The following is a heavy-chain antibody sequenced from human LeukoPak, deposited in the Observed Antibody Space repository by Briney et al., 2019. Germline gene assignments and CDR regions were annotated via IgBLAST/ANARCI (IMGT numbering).Heavy chain of an antibody. CDR2: IYTSGST. J-gene: IGHJ4*02. Sequence: SETLSLTCTVSVDSISSDYGSWIRQPAGKGLEWIGRIYTSGSTNYNPSLKSRVTMSVDTSKNQFSLKLSSVTAADTAVYYCATRSTGVAATFDSWGQGALVTVSS. D-gene: IGHD2-15*01. V-gene: IGHV4-4*07. CDR3: ATRSTGVAATFDS. CDR1: VDSISSDY.